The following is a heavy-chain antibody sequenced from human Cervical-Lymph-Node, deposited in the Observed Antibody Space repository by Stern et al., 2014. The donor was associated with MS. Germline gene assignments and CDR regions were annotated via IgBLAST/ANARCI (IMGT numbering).Heavy chain of an antibody. CDR3: ARQRYFDY. CDR2: IFPGGSDI. J-gene: IGHJ4*02. CDR1: VYTFTSYW. Sequence: EMQLVESGPEVKRPGESLKISCQASVYTFTSYWIGWVRQMPGKGLEWIAIIFPGGSDIRYSPSFQGQVPISADKSSSTAYLQWNNLKASDTAIYYCARQRYFDYWGQGTLVTVSS. V-gene: IGHV5-51*01.